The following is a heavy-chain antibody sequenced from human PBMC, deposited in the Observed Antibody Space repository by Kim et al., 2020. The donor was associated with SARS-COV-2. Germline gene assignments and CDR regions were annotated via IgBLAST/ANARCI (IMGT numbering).Heavy chain of an antibody. CDR2: SS. CDR3: ARGRGYGPFDY. Sequence: SSNYNPALKGRVTNSVDTFKNEVSLHLASVTAADTAVYYCARGRGYGPFDYWGQGILVTGSS. J-gene: IGHJ4*02. V-gene: IGHV4-59*09. D-gene: IGHD5-18*01.